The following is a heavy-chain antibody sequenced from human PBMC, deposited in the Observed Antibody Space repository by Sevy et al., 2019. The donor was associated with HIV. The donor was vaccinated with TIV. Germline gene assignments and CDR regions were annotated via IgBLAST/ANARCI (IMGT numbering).Heavy chain of an antibody. D-gene: IGHD3-3*01. CDR3: ARDLSDFWSGPSSYYGMDV. Sequence: GGSLRLSCAASGFTFSSYSMNWVRQAPGKGLEWVSSISSSSSYIYYATSVKGRFTISRDNAKNSLYLQMNSLRAEDTAVYYCARDLSDFWSGPSSYYGMDVWGQGTTVTVSS. CDR2: ISSSSSYI. V-gene: IGHV3-21*01. CDR1: GFTFSSYS. J-gene: IGHJ6*02.